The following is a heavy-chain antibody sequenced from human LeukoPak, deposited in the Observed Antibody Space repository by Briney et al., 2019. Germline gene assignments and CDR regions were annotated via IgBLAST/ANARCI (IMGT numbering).Heavy chain of an antibody. V-gene: IGHV4-59*08. J-gene: IGHJ4*02. CDR3: AKHKPYGDPR. Sequence: SETLSLTCTVSGGSISSYYWSWIRQPPGKGLEWIGYIYYSGSTNYNPSLKSRVTISVDTSKNQFSLKLTSVTAADTAVYYCAKHKPYGDPRGGQGTLVTVSS. CDR1: GGSISSYY. D-gene: IGHD4-17*01. CDR2: IYYSGST.